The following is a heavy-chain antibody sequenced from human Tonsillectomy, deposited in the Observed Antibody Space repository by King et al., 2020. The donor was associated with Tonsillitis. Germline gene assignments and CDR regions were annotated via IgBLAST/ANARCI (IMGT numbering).Heavy chain of an antibody. CDR3: TSPLAPYYYYMDV. CDR1: GFTFSGSA. Sequence: VQLVESGGGLVQPGGSLKLSCAASGFTFSGSAMHWVRQASGKGLEWVGRIRSKANSYATAYAASVKGRFTISRDDSKNTAYLQMNSLKTEDTAVYYCTSPLAPYYYYMDVWGKGTTVTVSS. CDR2: IRSKANSYAT. V-gene: IGHV3-73*02. J-gene: IGHJ6*03.